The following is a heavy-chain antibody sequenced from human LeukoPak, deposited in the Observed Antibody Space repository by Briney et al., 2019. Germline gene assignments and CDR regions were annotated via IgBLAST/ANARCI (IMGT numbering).Heavy chain of an antibody. V-gene: IGHV4-31*03. J-gene: IGHJ5*02. CDR1: GGSISRGGFY. Sequence: SQTLSLTCTVSGGSISRGGFYWSWIRQHPGEGLEWIGYIFYSGSGYYNPSLKSRVTISVDTSKNQFSLMMRSVTAADTAVYYCARSTRGPMVRGANWFDPWGQGTLVTVSS. CDR3: ARSTRGPMVRGANWFDP. CDR2: IFYSGSG. D-gene: IGHD3-10*01.